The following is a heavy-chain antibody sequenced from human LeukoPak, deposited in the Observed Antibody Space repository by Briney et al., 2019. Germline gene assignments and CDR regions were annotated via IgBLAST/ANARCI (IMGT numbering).Heavy chain of an antibody. J-gene: IGHJ4*02. D-gene: IGHD3-22*01. Sequence: SETLSLTCTVSGGSISSYYWSWIRQPPGKGLEWIGYIYYSGSTNYNPSLKSRVTISVDTSKNQFSLKLSSVTAADTAVYYCARETGSYYYDSNGSSFFDYWGQGTLVTVSS. CDR2: IYYSGST. CDR3: ARETGSYYYDSNGSSFFDY. V-gene: IGHV4-59*01. CDR1: GGSISSYY.